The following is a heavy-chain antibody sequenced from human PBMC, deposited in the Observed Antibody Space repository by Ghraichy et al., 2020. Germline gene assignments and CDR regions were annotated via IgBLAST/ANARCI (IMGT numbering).Heavy chain of an antibody. J-gene: IGHJ6*02. V-gene: IGHV3-48*02. CDR3: ARGSRVVRFYYYYGMDV. D-gene: IGHD2-15*01. CDR1: GFTLSSYS. CDR2: ITSSGRTI. Sequence: GESLNISCVGSGFTLSSYSMNWVRQSPGKGLEWVSYITSSGRTIFYADSVKGRFTISRDNAQNSLYLQMNSLRDEDTAVYYCARGSRVVRFYYYYGMDVWGQGTTVTVS.